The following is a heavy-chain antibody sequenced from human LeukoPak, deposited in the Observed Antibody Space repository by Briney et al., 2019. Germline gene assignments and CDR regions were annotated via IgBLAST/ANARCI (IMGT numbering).Heavy chain of an antibody. CDR3: AKLLYYYDSSQPY. J-gene: IGHJ4*02. CDR1: GFTFSTYG. V-gene: IGHV3-30*02. Sequence: SGGSLRLSCAASGFTFSTYGMHWVRQAPGKGLEWVAFIRYDGNNKYYADSVKGRFTISRDNSKNTLYLQMNSLRAEDTAVYYCAKLLYYYDSSQPYWGQGTLVTVSS. CDR2: IRYDGNNK. D-gene: IGHD3-22*01.